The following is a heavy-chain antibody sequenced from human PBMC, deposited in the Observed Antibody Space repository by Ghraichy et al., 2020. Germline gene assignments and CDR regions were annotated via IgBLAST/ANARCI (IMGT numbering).Heavy chain of an antibody. D-gene: IGHD5/OR15-5a*01. CDR1: GGSISSGGYS. CDR2: IYHSGST. Sequence: SETLSLTCAVSGGSISSGGYSWSWIRQPPGKGLEWIGYIYHSGSTYYSPSLKSRVTISIDRSKNQFSLKLSSVTAADTAVYYCATYVYSVYDTHFDPWGQGTLVTVSS. CDR3: ATYVYSVYDTHFDP. V-gene: IGHV4-30-2*01. J-gene: IGHJ5*02.